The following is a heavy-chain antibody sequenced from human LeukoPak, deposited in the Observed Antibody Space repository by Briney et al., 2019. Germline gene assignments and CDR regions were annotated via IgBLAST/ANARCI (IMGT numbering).Heavy chain of an antibody. CDR1: GGSISSSSYY. J-gene: IGHJ4*02. V-gene: IGHV4-39*01. Sequence: KTSETLSLTCTVSGGSISSSSYYWGWIRQPPGKGLEWIGSIYYSGSTYYNPSLKSRVTISVDTSKNQFSLKLSSVTAADTAVYYCARQFSSSGYSYYFDYWGQGTLVTVSS. CDR3: ARQFSSSGYSYYFDY. CDR2: IYYSGST. D-gene: IGHD3-22*01.